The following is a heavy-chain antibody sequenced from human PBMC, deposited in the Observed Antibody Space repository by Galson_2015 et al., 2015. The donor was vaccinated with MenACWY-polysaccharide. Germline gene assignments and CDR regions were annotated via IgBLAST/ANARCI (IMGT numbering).Heavy chain of an antibody. D-gene: IGHD5-18*01. V-gene: IGHV4-59*03. Sequence: ETLSLPCSVSGGPLTAQYWAWVRLPPGRGLAWIGCICYSGSTKYSPSLNRRVTISVDTSNIQSSLKLSSVTAAEPAVYYCVRSPGGYSSGGQIDSWGQGSLVTVSS. CDR2: ICYSGST. CDR3: VRSPGGYSSGGQIDS. J-gene: IGHJ4*02. CDR1: GGPLTAQY.